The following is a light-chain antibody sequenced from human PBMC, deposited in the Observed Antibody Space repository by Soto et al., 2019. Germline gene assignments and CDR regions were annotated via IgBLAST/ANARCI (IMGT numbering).Light chain of an antibody. V-gene: IGKV1-39*01. CDR3: QQSYSTPPE. CDR1: QSISSY. CDR2: AAS. Sequence: DIQMTQSPSSLSASVGDRVTITCRASQSISSYLNWYKQKPGKAPKLLIYAASSLQSGVPSRFSGSGSRTDFSLTISSLQPEDFATYYCQQSYSTPPEFGHGTRLEIK. J-gene: IGKJ5*01.